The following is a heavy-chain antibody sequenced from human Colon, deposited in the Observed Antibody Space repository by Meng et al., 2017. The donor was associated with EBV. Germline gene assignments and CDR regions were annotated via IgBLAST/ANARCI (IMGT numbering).Heavy chain of an antibody. Sequence: QVQLQVSGPGLVKPSGXLSLTCEVSGGSFRNEQWWSWVRQAPGKGLEWIGEIYHSGRTNYNPSVKSRVSMSVDKSQNHFSLSLFSVTAADTAVYYCGRDQGRELINQWGQGTLVTVSS. CDR2: IYHSGRT. CDR3: GRDQGRELINQ. CDR1: GGSFRNEQW. V-gene: IGHV4-4*02. J-gene: IGHJ4*02. D-gene: IGHD1-7*01.